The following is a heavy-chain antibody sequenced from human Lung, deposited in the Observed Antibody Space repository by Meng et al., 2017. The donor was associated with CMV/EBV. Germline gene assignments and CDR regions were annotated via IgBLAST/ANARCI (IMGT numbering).Heavy chain of an antibody. CDR3: LRRSGGSV. J-gene: IGHJ1*01. CDR1: GDSITNHNW. V-gene: IGHV4-4*02. D-gene: IGHD3-10*01. CDR2: IPHRGSS. Sequence: QGQLRESRPALVKPSETLSLTCAVSGDSITNHNWWAWVRQPPGKGLEWIGEIPHRGSSAYNPSLKSRVSMSIDKSKNQFSLKLTSVTAADTAVYHCLRRSGGSVWGQGTLVTVSS.